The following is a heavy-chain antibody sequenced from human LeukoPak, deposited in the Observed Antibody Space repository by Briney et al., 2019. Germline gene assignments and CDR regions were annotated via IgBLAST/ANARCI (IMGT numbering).Heavy chain of an antibody. D-gene: IGHD3-10*01. CDR2: IYYSGST. Sequence: SETLSLTCTVSSGSISSYYWSWIRQPPGKGLEWIGYIYYSGSTNYNPSLKSRVTISVDTSRNQFSLKLSSVTAAATDVYYCASTGQNYKDSFDYWGQGTLVTVSS. J-gene: IGHJ4*02. CDR1: SGSISSYY. V-gene: IGHV4-59*01. CDR3: ASTGQNYKDSFDY.